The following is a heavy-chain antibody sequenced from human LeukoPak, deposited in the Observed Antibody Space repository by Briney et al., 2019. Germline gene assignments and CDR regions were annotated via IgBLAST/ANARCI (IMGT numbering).Heavy chain of an antibody. CDR1: GFTFSSYG. CDR3: ARDPQWLVNYYSDY. V-gene: IGHV3-33*01. CDR2: IWYDGSNK. Sequence: GRSLRLSCAASGFTFSSYGMHWVRQAPGKGLEWVAVIWYDGSNKYYADSVKGRFTISRDNSKNTLYLQMNSLRAEDTAVYYCARDPQWLVNYYSDYWGQGTLVTVSS. D-gene: IGHD6-19*01. J-gene: IGHJ4*02.